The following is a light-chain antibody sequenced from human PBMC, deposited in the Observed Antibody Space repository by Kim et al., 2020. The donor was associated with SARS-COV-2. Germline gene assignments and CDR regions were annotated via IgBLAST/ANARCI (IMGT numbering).Light chain of an antibody. J-gene: IGKJ4*01. V-gene: IGKV1-9*01. CDR2: AAS. CDR3: QQLNSYPRLT. Sequence: DIQLTQWREGREESVGDRDTRTRRASQGISSYLAWYQQNPGKAPKLLIYAASTLQSGVPSRFSGSGSATEFTLTISSLQPEDFATYSCQQLNSYPRLTFGGGTKVDIK. CDR1: QGISSY.